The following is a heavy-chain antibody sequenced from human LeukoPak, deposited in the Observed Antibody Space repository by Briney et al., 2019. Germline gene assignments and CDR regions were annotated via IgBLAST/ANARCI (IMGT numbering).Heavy chain of an antibody. Sequence: PGGSLTLSWAASGFTFSSYAMSWVRHPPGKGLEWVANIKQDGSVKYSVDSLKGRFTISRDNAKNSLYLQMNSLRAEDTAFYYCARDKDKHDYPPDYWGQGTLVTVSS. CDR3: ARDKDKHDYPPDY. CDR2: IKQDGSVK. CDR1: GFTFSSYA. D-gene: IGHD4-11*01. J-gene: IGHJ4*02. V-gene: IGHV3-7*05.